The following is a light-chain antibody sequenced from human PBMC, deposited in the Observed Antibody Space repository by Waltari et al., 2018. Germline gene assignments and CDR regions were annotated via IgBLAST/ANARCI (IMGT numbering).Light chain of an antibody. Sequence: IVLTQSPAPLSLSPGERATLPCRPSQDISSFLAWYQQKPGQSHRLLIYDASVRATGVPARFSGSGPGRDFTLTISSLEPEDSAVYYCQQRSSSITFGGGTKVEIK. J-gene: IGKJ4*01. CDR1: QDISSF. V-gene: IGKV3D-11*01. CDR3: QQRSSSIT. CDR2: DAS.